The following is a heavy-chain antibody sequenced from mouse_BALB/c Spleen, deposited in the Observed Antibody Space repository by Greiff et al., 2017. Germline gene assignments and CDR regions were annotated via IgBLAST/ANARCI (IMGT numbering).Heavy chain of an antibody. CDR2: IWSDGST. CDR3: ARHELGLGYYAMDY. J-gene: IGHJ4*01. CDR1: GFSLTSYG. V-gene: IGHV2-6-2*01. Sequence: VQVVESGPDLVAPSQSLSITCTVSGFSLTSYGVHWVRQPPGKGLEWLVVIWSDGSTTYNSALKSRLSISKDNSKSQVILKMNSLQTDDTAMYYCARHELGLGYYAMDYWGQGTSVTVSS. D-gene: IGHD4-1*01.